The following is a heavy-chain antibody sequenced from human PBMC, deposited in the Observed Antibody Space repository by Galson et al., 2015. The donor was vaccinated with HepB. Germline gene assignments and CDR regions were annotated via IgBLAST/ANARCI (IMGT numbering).Heavy chain of an antibody. CDR2: ISSSSSYI. Sequence: SLRLSCAASGFTFSSYSMNWVRQAPGKGLEWVSSISSSSSYIYYADSVKGRFTISRDNAKNSLYLQMNSLRAEDTAVYYCARWDGTHAPGESFDYWGQGTLVTVSS. V-gene: IGHV3-21*01. J-gene: IGHJ4*02. CDR1: GFTFSSYS. D-gene: IGHD7-27*01. CDR3: ARWDGTHAPGESFDY.